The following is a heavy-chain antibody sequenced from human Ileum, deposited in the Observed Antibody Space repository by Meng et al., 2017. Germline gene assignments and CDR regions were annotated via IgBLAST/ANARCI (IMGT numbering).Heavy chain of an antibody. V-gene: IGHV3-74*01. CDR1: GFTFSTYW. D-gene: IGHD2-21*02. CDR2: VNRDGSST. CDR3: AREYGDVVLPIDL. J-gene: IGHJ5*02. Sequence: GESLKISCAASGFTFSTYWMHWVRQAPGKGLEWVSRVNRDGSSTNYADSVEGRFTISRDNAKNTLHQQMNSLRVEDTAVYYCAREYGDVVLPIDLWGQGTVVTVSS.